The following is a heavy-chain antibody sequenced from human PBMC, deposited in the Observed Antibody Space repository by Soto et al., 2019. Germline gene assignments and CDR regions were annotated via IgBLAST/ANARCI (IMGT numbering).Heavy chain of an antibody. CDR1: GFTFDDFA. Sequence: GGPLSLSCAAPGFTFDDFAMCWVRQVPGKGLEWISLVNWDGDTTFYADSVKGRFIISRDNSKNSVYLQMNSLRSDDSAIYYCAKGATVTTHYQYYGMDVWGRGTTVTVSS. J-gene: IGHJ6*02. CDR3: AKGATVTTHYQYYGMDV. V-gene: IGHV3-43D*04. CDR2: VNWDGDTT. D-gene: IGHD4-17*01.